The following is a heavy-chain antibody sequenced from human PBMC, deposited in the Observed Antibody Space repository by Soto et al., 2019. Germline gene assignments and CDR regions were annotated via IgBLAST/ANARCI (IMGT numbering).Heavy chain of an antibody. J-gene: IGHJ6*03. CDR3: ARVSTIFGVVIIPVAYMDV. V-gene: IGHV1-18*01. CDR2: ISAYNGNT. CDR1: GYTFTSYG. Sequence: QVQLVQSGAEVKKPGASVKVSCKASGYTFTSYGISWVRQAPGQRLEWMGWISAYNGNTNYAQKLQGRVTMTTDTSTSTAYMELRSLRSDDTAVYYCARVSTIFGVVIIPVAYMDVWGKGTTVTVS. D-gene: IGHD3-3*01.